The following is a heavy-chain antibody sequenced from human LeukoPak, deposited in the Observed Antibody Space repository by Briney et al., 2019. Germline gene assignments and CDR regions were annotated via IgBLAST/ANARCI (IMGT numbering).Heavy chain of an antibody. J-gene: IGHJ4*02. Sequence: GGSLRLSCAASGFTFSSYSMNWVRQAPGKGLEWVSSISSSSSYIYYADSVKGRFTISRDNSKNTLYLQMNSLRAEDTAVYYCAKDRKLVGATSGYFDYWGQGTLVTVSS. V-gene: IGHV3-21*04. CDR1: GFTFSSYS. D-gene: IGHD1-26*01. CDR2: ISSSSSYI. CDR3: AKDRKLVGATSGYFDY.